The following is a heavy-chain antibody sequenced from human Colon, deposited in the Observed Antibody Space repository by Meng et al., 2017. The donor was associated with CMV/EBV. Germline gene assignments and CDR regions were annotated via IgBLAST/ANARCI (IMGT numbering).Heavy chain of an antibody. CDR2: IDHSGST. J-gene: IGHJ4*02. V-gene: IGHV4-59*11. CDR1: GFTFGVHA. Sequence: GSLRLSCVASGFTFGVHAMHWIRQSPGKGLEWIGYIDHSGSTDFNPALKSRLTMSVDTSKNQFSLTLTSVTAADTALYYCAKHSEPFGHFYNVDLGYWGQGTLVTVSS. D-gene: IGHD3-3*02. CDR3: AKHSEPFGHFYNVDLGY.